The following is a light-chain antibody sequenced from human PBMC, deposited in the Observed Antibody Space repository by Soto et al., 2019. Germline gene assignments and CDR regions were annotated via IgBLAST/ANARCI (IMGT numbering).Light chain of an antibody. J-gene: IGKJ1*01. Sequence: AIRMTHSPSSLSASTGDIVTISFRASQGISIWLAWYQQKPGKAPKLLIYAASSLQSGVPSRFSGSGSGTDFTLTISCLQPEDFATYYCQQYYSYSPTFGQGTKVDIK. CDR1: QGISIW. CDR3: QQYYSYSPT. CDR2: AAS. V-gene: IGKV1-8*01.